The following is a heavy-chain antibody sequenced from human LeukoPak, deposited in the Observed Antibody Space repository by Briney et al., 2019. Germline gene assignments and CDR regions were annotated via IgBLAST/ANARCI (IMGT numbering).Heavy chain of an antibody. V-gene: IGHV3-48*04. J-gene: IGHJ4*02. D-gene: IGHD3-10*01. CDR3: ARDKGGDYYGSGSYFDY. Sequence: SCKASGGTFSSYSMNWVRQAPGKGLEWVSYISSSSSTIYYADSVKGRFTISRDNAKNSLYLQMNSLRAEDTAVYYCARDKGGDYYGSGSYFDYWGQGTLVTVSS. CDR1: GGTFSSYS. CDR2: ISSSSSTI.